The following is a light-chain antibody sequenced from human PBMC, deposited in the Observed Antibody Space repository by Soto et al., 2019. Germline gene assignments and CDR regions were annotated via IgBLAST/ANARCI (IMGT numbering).Light chain of an antibody. V-gene: IGKV1-27*01. Sequence: DIQMTQSPSSLSASVGDRVTITCRASQGISNYLAWYQQKPGKVPELLIYGASTLQPGVPSRFTGSGSGTDFALTSSSLQPEDIATYYWQNYYSAPRTFGQGTKVELK. CDR1: QGISNY. J-gene: IGKJ1*01. CDR2: GAS. CDR3: QNYYSAPRT.